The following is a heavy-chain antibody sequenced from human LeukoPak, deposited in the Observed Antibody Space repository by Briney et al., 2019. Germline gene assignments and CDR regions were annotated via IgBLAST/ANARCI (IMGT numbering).Heavy chain of an antibody. CDR3: ARDAPSYCSSTSCYNDY. CDR2: ISSSSSTI. J-gene: IGHJ4*02. CDR1: GFTFSPYG. V-gene: IGHV3-48*01. D-gene: IGHD2-2*02. Sequence: PGGSLRLSCAASGFTFSPYGMHWVRQAPGKGLEWVSYISSSSSTIYYADSVKGRFTISRDNAKNSLYLQMNSLRAEDTAVYYCARDAPSYCSSTSCYNDYWGQGTLVTVSS.